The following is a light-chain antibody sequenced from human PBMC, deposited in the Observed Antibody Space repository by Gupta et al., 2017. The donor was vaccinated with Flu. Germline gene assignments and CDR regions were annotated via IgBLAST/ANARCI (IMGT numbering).Light chain of an antibody. CDR3: GSFAGGSYV. J-gene: IGLJ1*01. CDR2: AVT. V-gene: IGLV2-11*01. Sequence: VSWYQQHPGKAPKLLIYAVTKTPSGVPDSFSGSKTGNKASLTISGHQAQDEADYYCGSFAGGSYVFVTLTNVTVL.